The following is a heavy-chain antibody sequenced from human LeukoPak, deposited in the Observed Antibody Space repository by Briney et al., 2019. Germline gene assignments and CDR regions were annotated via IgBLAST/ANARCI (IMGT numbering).Heavy chain of an antibody. CDR1: GGSISSSSYY. J-gene: IGHJ6*03. CDR3: ARLPITRSGWYSANHANRTPYYYYYMDV. CDR2: IYYSGST. V-gene: IGHV4-39*07. D-gene: IGHD6-19*01. Sequence: PSETLSLTCTVSGGSISSSSYYRGWIRQPPGKGLEWIGSIYYSGSTYYNPSLKSRVTISVDTSKNQFSLKLSSVTAADTAVYYCARLPITRSGWYSANHANRTPYYYYYMDVWGKGTTVTVSS.